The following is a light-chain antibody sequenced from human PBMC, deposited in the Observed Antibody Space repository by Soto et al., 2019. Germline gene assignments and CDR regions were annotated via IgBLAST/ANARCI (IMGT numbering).Light chain of an antibody. CDR2: DSS. J-gene: IGKJ1*01. Sequence: DSQMTQSPSTLSAYGGARVTITFRASQSVRNWLAWYQQKPGRAPQLLIYDSSTLEPGVPSRFRGSGSGTEFTLTINGLQPDDFATYYCQQYDGYSPQTFGQGTKVDIK. V-gene: IGKV1-5*01. CDR1: QSVRNW. CDR3: QQYDGYSPQT.